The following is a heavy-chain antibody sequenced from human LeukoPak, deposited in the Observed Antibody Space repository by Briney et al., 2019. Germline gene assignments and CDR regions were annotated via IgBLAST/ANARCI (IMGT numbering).Heavy chain of an antibody. CDR3: ARGLWSSGWYRLGAFDI. D-gene: IGHD6-19*01. Sequence: PSETLSLTCAVYGGSFSGYYWGWIRQPPGKGLEWIGEINHSGSTNYNPSLKSRVTISVDTSKNQFSLKLSSVTAADTAVYYRARGLWSSGWYRLGAFDIWGQGTMVTVSS. J-gene: IGHJ3*02. CDR2: INHSGST. V-gene: IGHV4-34*01. CDR1: GGSFSGYY.